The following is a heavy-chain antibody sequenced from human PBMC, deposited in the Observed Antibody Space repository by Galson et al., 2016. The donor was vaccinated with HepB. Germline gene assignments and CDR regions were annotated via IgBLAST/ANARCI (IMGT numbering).Heavy chain of an antibody. D-gene: IGHD3-16*01. V-gene: IGHV3-23*01. CDR2: ISGRGGST. J-gene: IGHJ4*02. CDR1: GFTFSSYA. Sequence: SLRLSCAASGFTFSSYAMSWVRQAPGKGLERVPGISGRGGSTYYTDSVKGRFTISRDNSKNTLYLQMNSLRAEDAAVYFCARDLAPFNFDYWGPGTLVTVSS. CDR3: ARDLAPFNFDY.